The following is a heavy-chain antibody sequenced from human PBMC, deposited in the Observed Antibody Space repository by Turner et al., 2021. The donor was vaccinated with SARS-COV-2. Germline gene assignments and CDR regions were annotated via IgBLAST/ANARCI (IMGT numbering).Heavy chain of an antibody. CDR2: ISAYNCKP. J-gene: IGHJ5*02. Sequence: QVPLVLSGAEVKKPGASLKVSCKASGYTFTSNGISWVRQAPGQGLEWMGWISAYNCKPNYAQKLQGRVTMTTDTSTSTAYMELRSLRSDDTAVYDCARDPDSSIFDPWGQGTLVTVSS. CDR3: ARDPDSSIFDP. D-gene: IGHD3-22*01. CDR1: GYTFTSNG. V-gene: IGHV1-18*01.